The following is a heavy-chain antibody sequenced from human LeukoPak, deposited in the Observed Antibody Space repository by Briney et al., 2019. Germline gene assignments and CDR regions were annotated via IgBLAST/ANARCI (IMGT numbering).Heavy chain of an antibody. CDR3: AKAVSYDCSSTSCYFDY. CDR2: ISSAGSYI. Sequence: GGSLRLSCAASGLIFSSYSMNWVRQAPGKGLEWVSSISSAGSYIYYADSVKGRFTISRENAKNSLYLQMNSLRAEDMALYYCAKAVSYDCSSTSCYFDYWGQGTLVTVSS. CDR1: GLIFSSYS. D-gene: IGHD2-2*01. J-gene: IGHJ4*02. V-gene: IGHV3-21*04.